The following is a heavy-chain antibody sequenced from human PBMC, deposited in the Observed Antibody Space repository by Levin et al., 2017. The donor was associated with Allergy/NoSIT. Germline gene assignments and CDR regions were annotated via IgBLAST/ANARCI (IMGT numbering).Heavy chain of an antibody. CDR3: AKGGDMDV. Sequence: DSVKGRFTVSRDNSKNTLYLQMNSLRAEDTAVYYCAKGGDMDVWGQGTTVTVSS. V-gene: IGHV3-30*02. J-gene: IGHJ6*02.